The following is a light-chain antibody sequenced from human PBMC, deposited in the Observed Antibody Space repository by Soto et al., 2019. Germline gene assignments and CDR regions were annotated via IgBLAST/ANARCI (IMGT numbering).Light chain of an antibody. CDR2: EVT. Sequence: QSALTQPPSASGSPGQSLTISCTGTSSDVGGYNYVSWYQQRPGKAPKLVIYEVTKRPSGVPDRFSGSKSGSTASLTVSGLRADDEAEYYCPSYAGPNPFVFGSGTKPTAL. J-gene: IGLJ1*01. CDR3: PSYAGPNPFV. V-gene: IGLV2-8*01. CDR1: SSDVGGYNY.